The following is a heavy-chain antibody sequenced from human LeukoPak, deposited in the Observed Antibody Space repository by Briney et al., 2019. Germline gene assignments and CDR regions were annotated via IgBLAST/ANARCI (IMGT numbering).Heavy chain of an antibody. D-gene: IGHD6-13*01. J-gene: IGHJ6*02. CDR3: ARDWEQQLAAISMDV. V-gene: IGHV3-7*03. CDR1: GFTFSSYW. Sequence: PGGSLRLSCAASGFTFSSYWMSWVRQAPGKGLEWVANIKQDGSEKYYVDSVKGRFAISRDNAKNSLYLQMNSLRAEDTAVYYCARDWEQQLAAISMDVWGQGTTVTVSS. CDR2: IKQDGSEK.